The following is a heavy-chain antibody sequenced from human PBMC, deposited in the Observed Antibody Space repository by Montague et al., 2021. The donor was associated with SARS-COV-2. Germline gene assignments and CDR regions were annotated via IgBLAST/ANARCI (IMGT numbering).Heavy chain of an antibody. Sequence: SLRLSCAASGFIFSDYNMTWIRQTPGKGLEWISYINGASSRTNYADSVKGRFTISRDNAENSLFLQMNSLRVEDTAVYYCARGISLFDPWGQGTLVTVSS. CDR1: GFIFSDYN. CDR2: INGASSRT. CDR3: ARGISLFDP. J-gene: IGHJ5*02. V-gene: IGHV3-11*05.